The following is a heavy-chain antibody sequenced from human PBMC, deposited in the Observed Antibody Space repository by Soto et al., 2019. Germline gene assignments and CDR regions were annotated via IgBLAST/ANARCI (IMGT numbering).Heavy chain of an antibody. CDR2: IYYSGST. CDR1: GGSISSGDYY. V-gene: IGHV4-30-4*01. Sequence: SETLSLTCTVSGGSISSGDYYWSWIRQPPGKGLEWIGYIYYSGSTYYNPSLKSRVTISVDTSKNQFSLKLSSVTAADTAVYYCARGGYGYSYGHPHWFDHWGQGTLVTVSS. J-gene: IGHJ5*02. CDR3: ARGGYGYSYGHPHWFDH. D-gene: IGHD5-18*01.